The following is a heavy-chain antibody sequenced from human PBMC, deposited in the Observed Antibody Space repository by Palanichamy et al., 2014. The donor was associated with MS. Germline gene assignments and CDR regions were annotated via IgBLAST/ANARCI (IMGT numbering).Heavy chain of an antibody. CDR3: ARPVRQGLGNDVFYI. CDR2: YRVGT. V-gene: IGHV4-61*07. J-gene: IGHJ3*02. Sequence: YRVGTNYNPSLKSRLAISIDTSKNQFSLKLTSVTAADTAVYYCARPVRQGLGNDVFYIWGQGTMVTVSS. D-gene: IGHD6-19*01.